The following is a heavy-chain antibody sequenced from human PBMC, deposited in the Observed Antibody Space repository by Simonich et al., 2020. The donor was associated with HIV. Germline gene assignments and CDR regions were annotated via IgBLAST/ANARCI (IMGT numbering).Heavy chain of an antibody. CDR2: NSAYNGNT. Sequence: QVQLVQSGAEVKKPGASVKVSCKASGYTFNTYSMNWVRQAPGQGLGWVGWNSAYNGNTKYAEKFQGRVTMTTDKATSTAYLELRRLRSDDTAVYYCAKEGFHDTLDYWGQGTLVTVSS. J-gene: IGHJ4*02. D-gene: IGHD3-9*01. CDR1: GYTFNTYS. CDR3: AKEGFHDTLDY. V-gene: IGHV1-18*01.